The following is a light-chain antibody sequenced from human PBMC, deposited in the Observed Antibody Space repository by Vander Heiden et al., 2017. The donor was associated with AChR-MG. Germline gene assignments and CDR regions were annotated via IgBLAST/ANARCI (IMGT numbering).Light chain of an antibody. Sequence: QSALTQPASVSGSPGQSITISCTGTSSDVGGYNYVSWYQQHPGKAPKLMIYDVSKRPSGVSNRFSGSKSGNTASLTISGLQAEDEADYYCSSYTSSSTLLVFGGGTKLTL. CDR3: SSYTSSSTLLV. J-gene: IGLJ2*01. V-gene: IGLV2-14*01. CDR2: DVS. CDR1: SSDVGGYNY.